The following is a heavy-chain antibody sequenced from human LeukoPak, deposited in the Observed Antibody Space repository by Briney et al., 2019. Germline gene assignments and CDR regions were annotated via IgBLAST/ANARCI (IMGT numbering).Heavy chain of an antibody. V-gene: IGHV3-21*05. CDR2: ISPGSSYI. Sequence: GGSLRLSCSASGFTFSSYSMNWVRQAPGKGLEWVSYISPGSSYIYYEDSVKGRFTISRDDAKNSLYLQMDSLTAGDTAVYYCVRDDSAWLYWGQGALVTVS. CDR1: GFTFSSYS. D-gene: IGHD2-15*01. CDR3: VRDDSAWLY. J-gene: IGHJ4*02.